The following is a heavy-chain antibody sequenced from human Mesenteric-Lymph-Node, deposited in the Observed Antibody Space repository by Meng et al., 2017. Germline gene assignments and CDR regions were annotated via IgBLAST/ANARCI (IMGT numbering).Heavy chain of an antibody. CDR2: ISCSGRNT. J-gene: IGHJ4*02. CDR3: ASAPPAMVSSYYDY. Sequence: GESLKISCAAPGFTSSSSAMRWVRQAPGKGLEWVSPISCSGRNTHYADSVKGRFTLSRDNSKNTLFLQMNSLRAEDTAVYFCASAPPAMVSSYYDYWGQGTRVNGAS. CDR1: GFTSSSSA. V-gene: IGHV3-23*01. D-gene: IGHD5-18*01.